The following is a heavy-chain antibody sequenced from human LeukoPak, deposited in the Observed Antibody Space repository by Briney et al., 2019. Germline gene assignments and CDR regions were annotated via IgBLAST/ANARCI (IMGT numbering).Heavy chain of an antibody. V-gene: IGHV4-59*01. Sequence: SETLSLTCSVSGGSISNFYWSWIRQPPGRGLEWIGYIYNSGSPNYNPSLKSRVTISIDTSKNQFSLKLSSVTAADTAIYYCARGQIPSAYWGQGTLVTVSS. CDR2: IYNSGSP. CDR1: GGSISNFY. J-gene: IGHJ4*02. CDR3: ARGQIPSAY.